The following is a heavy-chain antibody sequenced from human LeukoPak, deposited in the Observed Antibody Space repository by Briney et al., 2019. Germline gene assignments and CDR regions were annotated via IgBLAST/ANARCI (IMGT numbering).Heavy chain of an antibody. CDR2: VHYSGGS. CDR3: ARDGSGSSPLPFDY. D-gene: IGHD3-10*01. Sequence: SETLSLTCTVSGGSISSSTYYWGWIRQSPGKGLEWIGSVHYSGGSYYSPSLKSRVTISLNTSKNQFSLKLSSVTAADTAVYYCARDGSGSSPLPFDYWGQGTLVTVSS. CDR1: GGSISSSTYY. J-gene: IGHJ4*02. V-gene: IGHV4-39*07.